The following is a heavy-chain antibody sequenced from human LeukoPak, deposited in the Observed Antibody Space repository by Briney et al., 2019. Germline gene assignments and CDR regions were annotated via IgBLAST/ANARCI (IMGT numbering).Heavy chain of an antibody. V-gene: IGHV3-21*01. D-gene: IGHD3-9*01. CDR1: GFIFSSYG. CDR3: ARGGYDILTGYYRYFSDY. CDR2: LSGSSGSI. J-gene: IGHJ4*02. Sequence: GGSLRLSCAGSGFIFSSYGMNWVRQAPGKGLEWVSFLSGSSGSIYYADSVKGRFTISRDNAKNSLYLQMNSLRVEDTAVYYCARGGYDILTGYYRYFSDYWGQGTLVTVSS.